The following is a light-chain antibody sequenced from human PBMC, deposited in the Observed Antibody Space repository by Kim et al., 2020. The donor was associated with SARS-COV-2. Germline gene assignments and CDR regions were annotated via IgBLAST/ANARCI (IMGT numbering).Light chain of an antibody. J-gene: IGLJ3*02. V-gene: IGLV3-1*01. Sequence: SVSPGQTASISCSGETLGDDYASWYQQKPGQSPVLVIYQNFKRPSGIPDRFSGSNSGNTATLTISGTQALDEAVYYCQAWDTNNWVFGGGTKLTVL. CDR2: QNF. CDR1: TLGDDY. CDR3: QAWDTNNWV.